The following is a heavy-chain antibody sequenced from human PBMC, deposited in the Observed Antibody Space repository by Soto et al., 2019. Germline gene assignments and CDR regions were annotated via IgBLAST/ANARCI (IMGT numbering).Heavy chain of an antibody. CDR1: GGSFSGYY. J-gene: IGHJ4*02. V-gene: IGHV4-34*01. Sequence: PSETLSLTCAVYGGSFSGYYWSWIRQPPGKGLEWIGEINHSGSTNYNPSLKSRVTISVDTSKNQFSLKLSSVTAADTAVYYCAREGNSSSWYADYWGQGTLVTVS. D-gene: IGHD6-13*01. CDR3: AREGNSSSWYADY. CDR2: INHSGST.